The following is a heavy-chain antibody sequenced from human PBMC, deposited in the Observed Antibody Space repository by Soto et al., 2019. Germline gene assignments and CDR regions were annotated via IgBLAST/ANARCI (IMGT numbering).Heavy chain of an antibody. J-gene: IGHJ6*02. D-gene: IGHD2-2*01. CDR3: AREENCISTSCDVYYYYGMDV. V-gene: IGHV1-69*12. CDR1: GGTFSSYA. Sequence: QVQLVQSGAEVKKPGSSVKVSCKASGGTFSSYAISWVRQAPGQGLEWMGGIIPIFGTANYVQKFQGRVTITADESTSTAYMELSSLRSEDTAVYYCAREENCISTSCDVYYYYGMDVWGQGTTVTVSS. CDR2: IIPIFGTA.